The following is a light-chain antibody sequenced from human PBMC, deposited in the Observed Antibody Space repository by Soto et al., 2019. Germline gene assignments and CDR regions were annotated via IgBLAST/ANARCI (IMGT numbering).Light chain of an antibody. Sequence: EIVLTQSPATLSLSPGERATLSCRASQSVSSYLAWYKQKPGQDPRLLIYDASNRATGIPARFSGSGSGTDFSLTIRSLEPEDFAVYYCQQRSHWPPAFGRGTKVEIK. V-gene: IGKV3-11*01. CDR3: QQRSHWPPA. CDR2: DAS. J-gene: IGKJ2*01. CDR1: QSVSSY.